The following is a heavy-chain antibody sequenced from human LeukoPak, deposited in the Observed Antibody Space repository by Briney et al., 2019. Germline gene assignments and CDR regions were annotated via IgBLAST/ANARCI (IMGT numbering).Heavy chain of an antibody. CDR3: AKDGNWASVS. CDR1: GFTFS. J-gene: IGHJ4*02. CDR2: IRHDGTDQ. D-gene: IGHD7-27*01. V-gene: IGHV3-30*02. Sequence: GGSLRLSCVGSGFTFSVHWVRQVPGKGLEWLTFIRHDGTDQHYADSVRGRFTISRDNSKNTVYLQMDSLRPEDTALYYCAKDGNWASVSGGQGTRVTVSA.